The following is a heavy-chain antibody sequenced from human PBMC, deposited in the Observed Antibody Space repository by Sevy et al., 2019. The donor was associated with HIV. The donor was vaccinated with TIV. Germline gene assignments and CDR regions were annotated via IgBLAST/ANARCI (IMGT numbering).Heavy chain of an antibody. Sequence: SETLSLTCTVSGGSISSSSYYWGWIRQPPGKGLEWIGSIYYSGSTYYNPSLKSRVTISVDTSKNWFSLKLSSVTAADTAVYYCARQAVANWGGDFDYWGQGTLVTVSS. CDR3: ARQAVANWGGDFDY. CDR1: GGSISSSSYY. D-gene: IGHD7-27*01. J-gene: IGHJ4*02. V-gene: IGHV4-39*01. CDR2: IYYSGST.